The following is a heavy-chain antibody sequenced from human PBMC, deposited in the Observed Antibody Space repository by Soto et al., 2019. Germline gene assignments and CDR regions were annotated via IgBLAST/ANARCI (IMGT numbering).Heavy chain of an antibody. D-gene: IGHD1-26*01. CDR3: VTVNLVGAAYYFDY. CDR2: VYYSGTT. V-gene: IGHV4-30-4*01. CDR1: GGSIRNGDYY. Sequence: QVQLQEWGPGLVKPSQTRSLTCTVSGGSIRNGDYYWGWIRQPPGKGLEWIGYVYYSGTTYSHPSLQSRVTISVDTSENEFSLRLSSVTAADTAVYYCVTVNLVGAAYYFDYWGPGTLVTVSS. J-gene: IGHJ4*02.